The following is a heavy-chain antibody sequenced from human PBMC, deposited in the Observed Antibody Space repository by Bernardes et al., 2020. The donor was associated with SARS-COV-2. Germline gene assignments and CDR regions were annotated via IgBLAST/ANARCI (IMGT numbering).Heavy chain of an antibody. V-gene: IGHV3-23*01. CDR3: AKDDEYFYYGMDV. CDR1: GFTFSSYA. CDR2: ISGSGGDT. Sequence: GGSLRLSCAASGFTFSSYAMSWVRQAPGKGLEWVSAISGSGGDTYYADSVKGRFTISRDNSKNTLYLQMNSLRAEDTAVYYCAKDDEYFYYGMDVWGQGTTVTVSS. J-gene: IGHJ6*02.